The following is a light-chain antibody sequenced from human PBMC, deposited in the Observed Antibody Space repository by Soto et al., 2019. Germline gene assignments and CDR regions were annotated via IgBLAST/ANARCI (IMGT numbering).Light chain of an antibody. V-gene: IGKV3-20*01. CDR3: QQFRSYPLT. J-gene: IGKJ4*01. CDR1: QTVRNNY. CDR2: DAS. Sequence: EIVLTQSPGTLSLSPGERATLSCRASQTVRNNYLAWYQQKPGQAPRLLIYDASSRATGIPDRFSGGGSGTDFTLTISRLEPEDFAVYYCQQFRSYPLTFGGGTKVDIK.